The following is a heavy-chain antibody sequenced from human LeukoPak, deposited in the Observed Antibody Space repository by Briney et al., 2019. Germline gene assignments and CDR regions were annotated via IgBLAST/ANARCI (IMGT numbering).Heavy chain of an antibody. CDR2: IYYSGST. CDR1: GGSISSSSYY. J-gene: IGHJ4*02. V-gene: IGHV4-39*01. D-gene: IGHD2-15*01. CDR3: ASQYCSGGSCYSPFDY. Sequence: PSETLSLTCTVSGGSISSSSYYWGWIRQPPGKGLEWIGSIYYSGSTYYNPSLKSRVTISVDTSKNQFSLKLSSVTAADTAVYYCASQYCSGGSCYSPFDYWGQGTLVTVSS.